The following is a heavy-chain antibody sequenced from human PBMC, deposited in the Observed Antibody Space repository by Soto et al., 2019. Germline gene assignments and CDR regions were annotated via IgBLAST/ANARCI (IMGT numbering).Heavy chain of an antibody. CDR1: GYTFTSYG. CDR2: ISAYNGNT. V-gene: IGHV1-18*01. CDR3: ARTHDFWSGYYTESFDY. D-gene: IGHD3-3*01. J-gene: IGHJ4*02. Sequence: ASVKVSCKASGYTFTSYGISWVRQAPGQGLEWMGWISAYNGNTNYAQKLQGRVTMTTDTSTSTAYMELRSLRSDDTAVYYCARTHDFWSGYYTESFDYWGQGTLVTVSS.